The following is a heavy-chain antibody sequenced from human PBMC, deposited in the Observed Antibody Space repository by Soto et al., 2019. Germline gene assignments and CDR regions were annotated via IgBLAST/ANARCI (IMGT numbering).Heavy chain of an antibody. J-gene: IGHJ4*02. D-gene: IGHD3-3*01. V-gene: IGHV4-59*01. CDR3: ARDLDGSGHDY. CDR1: GGSISSYY. Sequence: SETLSLTCTVSGGSISSYYWSWIRQPPGKGLEWIGYIYYSGSTNYNPSLKSRVTISVDTSKNQFSLKLSSVTAADTAVYYCARDLDGSGHDYWGQGTLVTVSS. CDR2: IYYSGST.